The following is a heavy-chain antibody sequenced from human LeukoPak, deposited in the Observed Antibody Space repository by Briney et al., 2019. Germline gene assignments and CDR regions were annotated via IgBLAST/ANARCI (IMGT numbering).Heavy chain of an antibody. CDR1: GYTFTNDD. Sequence: ASVKVSCKASGYTFTNDDFNWVRQSSGQGLEWMGYMNPNSGATGYAQKFQGRVTMTWDTSINTAYMELGSLTSEDTAMYYCARELRWDENWGQGTLVTVSS. CDR2: MNPNSGAT. D-gene: IGHD5-24*01. V-gene: IGHV1-8*01. J-gene: IGHJ1*01. CDR3: ARELRWDEN.